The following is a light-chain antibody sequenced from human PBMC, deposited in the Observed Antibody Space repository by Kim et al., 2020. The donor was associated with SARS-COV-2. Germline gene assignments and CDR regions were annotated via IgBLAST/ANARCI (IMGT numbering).Light chain of an antibody. V-gene: IGKV1-39*01. CDR2: FTS. Sequence: DIQMTQSPSSLSASVGDRITITCRASQNVLTYVNWYQQKPGTAPKLLMYFTSRLHIDVPSRFSGTGSETDFALTISSLQPEDFADYYCEQTYSTPTFGQGTKVDIK. CDR1: QNVLTY. J-gene: IGKJ1*01. CDR3: EQTYSTPT.